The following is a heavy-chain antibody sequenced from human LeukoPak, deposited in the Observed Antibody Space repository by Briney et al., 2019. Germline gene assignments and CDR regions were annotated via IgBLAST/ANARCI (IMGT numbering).Heavy chain of an antibody. CDR3: AKVDGVRAAPGRGRVDS. CDR1: GFAFSSYV. V-gene: IGHV3-23*01. D-gene: IGHD6-13*01. J-gene: IGHJ4*02. Sequence: GGSLRLSCAASGFAFSSYVMTWVRQAPGKGLEWVSGISGSGGSTYDADSVKVRFTVSRDNSKSTLYLQLNSLRVEDTAVYYCAKVDGVRAAPGRGRVDSWGQGTPVTVSS. CDR2: ISGSGGST.